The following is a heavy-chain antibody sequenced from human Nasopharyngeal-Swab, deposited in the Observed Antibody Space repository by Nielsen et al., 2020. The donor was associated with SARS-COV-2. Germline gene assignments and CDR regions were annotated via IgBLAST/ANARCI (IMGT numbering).Heavy chain of an antibody. CDR3: TTDFYFDY. Sequence: GESLKISCAASGFIFSASAIHWVCQASGKGLEWVGRIGDKDHNYATTYGASVQGRFTISRDDSKNTAFLQMDNLKTEDTALYYCTTDFYFDYWGQGTLVTVSS. J-gene: IGHJ4*02. V-gene: IGHV3-73*01. CDR2: IGDKDHNYAT. CDR1: GFIFSASA.